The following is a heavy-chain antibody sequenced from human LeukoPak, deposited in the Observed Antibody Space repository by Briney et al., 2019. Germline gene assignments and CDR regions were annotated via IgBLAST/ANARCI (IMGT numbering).Heavy chain of an antibody. CDR1: GGTFSSYA. CDR2: IIPIFGTA. CDR3: AGTYYYDSSGYSTFDY. V-gene: IGHV1-69*01. J-gene: IGHJ4*02. Sequence: SVKVSCKASGGTFSSYAISWVRQAPGQGLEWMGGIIPIFGTADYAQKFQGRVTITADESTSTAYMELSSLRSEDTAVYYCAGTYYYDSSGYSTFDYWGQGTLVTVSS. D-gene: IGHD3-22*01.